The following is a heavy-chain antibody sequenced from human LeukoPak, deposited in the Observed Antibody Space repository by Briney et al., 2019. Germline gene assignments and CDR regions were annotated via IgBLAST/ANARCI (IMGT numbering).Heavy chain of an antibody. CDR2: IYTSGST. Sequence: PSETLSLTCTVSGGSISGGSYYWSWIRQPAGKGLEWIGRIYTSGSTNYNPSLKSRVTISVDTSKNQFSLQLSSVTAADTAVYYCAANYYDSSGYWLDYWGQGTLVTVSS. D-gene: IGHD3-22*01. CDR1: GGSISGGSYY. CDR3: AANYYDSSGYWLDY. V-gene: IGHV4-61*02. J-gene: IGHJ4*02.